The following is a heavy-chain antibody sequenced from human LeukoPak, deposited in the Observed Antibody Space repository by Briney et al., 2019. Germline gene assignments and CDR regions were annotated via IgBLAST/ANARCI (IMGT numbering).Heavy chain of an antibody. J-gene: IGHJ4*02. D-gene: IGHD3-22*01. CDR3: ARGRGITMIVVGLFDY. Sequence: ASVKVSCKASGYTFTNYGISWVRQAPGQGLEWMGWISAYNGNTNYAQKLQGSVTMTTDTSTSTAYMELRSLRPDDTAVYYCARGRGITMIVVGLFDYWGQGTLVTVSS. V-gene: IGHV1-18*01. CDR1: GYTFTNYG. CDR2: ISAYNGNT.